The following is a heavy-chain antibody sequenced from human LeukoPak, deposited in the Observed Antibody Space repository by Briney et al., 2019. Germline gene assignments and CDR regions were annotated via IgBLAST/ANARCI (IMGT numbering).Heavy chain of an antibody. D-gene: IGHD3-3*01. CDR1: GFTFSSYW. CDR2: IKQDGSEK. CDR3: AGVFEAWSGYYTEGGFDY. J-gene: IGHJ4*02. Sequence: GGSLRLSCAASGFTFSSYWMSWVRQAPGKGLEWVANIKQDGSEKYYVDSVKGRFTISRDNAKNSLYLQMNSLRAEDTAVYYCAGVFEAWSGYYTEGGFDYWGQGTLVTVSS. V-gene: IGHV3-7*01.